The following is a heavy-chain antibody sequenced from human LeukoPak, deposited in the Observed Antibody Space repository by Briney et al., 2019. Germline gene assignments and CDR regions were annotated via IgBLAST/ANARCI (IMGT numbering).Heavy chain of an antibody. D-gene: IGHD6-19*01. CDR1: GYTFTGQD. CDR3: ASYPRYSSSPPFDY. Sequence: ASVKVSSKASGYTFTGQDMHWVRQAPGQGLEWMGWINPNTGDTNYAQKFQGRVTMTRDTTISTAYMELSRLTSDDTAVYYCASYPRYSSSPPFDYWGQGTLVTVSS. V-gene: IGHV1-2*02. CDR2: INPNTGDT. J-gene: IGHJ4*02.